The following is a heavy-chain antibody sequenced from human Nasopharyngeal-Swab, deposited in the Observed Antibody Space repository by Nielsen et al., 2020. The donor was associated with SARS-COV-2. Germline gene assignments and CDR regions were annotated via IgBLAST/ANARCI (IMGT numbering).Heavy chain of an antibody. CDR2: ISYDGSNK. Sequence: GESLKISCAASGFTFSSYGMHWVRQAPGKGLEWVAVISYDGSNKYYADSVKGRFTISRDNSKNTLYLQMNSLRAEDTAVYYCAKPYGGTYSGYFDYWGQGTLVTVSS. CDR3: AKPYGGTYSGYFDY. CDR1: GFTFSSYG. J-gene: IGHJ4*02. D-gene: IGHD1-26*01. V-gene: IGHV3-30*18.